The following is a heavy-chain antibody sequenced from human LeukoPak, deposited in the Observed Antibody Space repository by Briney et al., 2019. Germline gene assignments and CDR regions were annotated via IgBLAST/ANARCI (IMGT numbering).Heavy chain of an antibody. CDR3: ASDRDYYDSSGYLFDY. D-gene: IGHD3-22*01. CDR1: GFTFRSYW. J-gene: IGHJ4*02. V-gene: IGHV3-7*01. Sequence: AGGSLRLSCAASGFTFRSYWMSWVRQAPGKGLEWVANIKQDGSVKYYVDSVKGRFTISRDNAKNSLYLQMNSLRAEDTAVYYCASDRDYYDSSGYLFDYWGQGTLDTVPS. CDR2: IKQDGSVK.